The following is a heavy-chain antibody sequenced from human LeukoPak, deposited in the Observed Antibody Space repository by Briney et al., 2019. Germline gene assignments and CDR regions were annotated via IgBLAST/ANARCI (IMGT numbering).Heavy chain of an antibody. V-gene: IGHV3-9*01. CDR1: GFSFDDYA. CDR2: ISWNSGSI. Sequence: SLRLSCAASGFSFDDYAMHWVRQAPGKGLEWVSGISWNSGSIGYADSVKGRFTISRDNAKNSLYLQMNSLRAEDTALYYCAKDSGSGWYYFDYWGQGNLVTVSS. J-gene: IGHJ4*02. CDR3: AKDSGSGWYYFDY. D-gene: IGHD6-19*01.